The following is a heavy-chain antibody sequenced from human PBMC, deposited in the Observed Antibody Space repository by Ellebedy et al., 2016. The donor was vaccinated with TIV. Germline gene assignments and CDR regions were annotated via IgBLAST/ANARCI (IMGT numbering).Heavy chain of an antibody. CDR1: GDSISTHNW. V-gene: IGHV4-4*02. CDR3: AAKGVVSRTFDI. D-gene: IGHD2-15*01. CDR2: IHHGGST. J-gene: IGHJ3*02. Sequence: SETLSLXXTVSGDSISTHNWWRWVRQPPGKGLEWIAEIHHGGSTNYNPSLKSRVTISVDRSDNHFSLKMNSMTAADTAVYYCAAKGVVSRTFDIWGQGTMVAVSS.